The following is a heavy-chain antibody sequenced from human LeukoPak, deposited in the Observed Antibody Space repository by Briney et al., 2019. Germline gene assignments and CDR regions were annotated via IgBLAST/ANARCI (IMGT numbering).Heavy chain of an antibody. V-gene: IGHV3-23*01. D-gene: IGHD3-16*02. Sequence: GGSLRLSCAASGFPFNSYVMTWVRQAPGKGLEWVSVISGSGGLTYHADSVKGRFTVSRDNSKITLYLQMNSLRAEDTAVYSCAKGYYDYIWGSYRSDAFDIWGQGTMVTVSS. CDR2: ISGSGGLT. J-gene: IGHJ3*02. CDR1: GFPFNSYV. CDR3: AKGYYDYIWGSYRSDAFDI.